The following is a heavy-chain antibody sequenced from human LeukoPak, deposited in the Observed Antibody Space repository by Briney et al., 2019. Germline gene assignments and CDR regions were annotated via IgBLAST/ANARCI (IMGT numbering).Heavy chain of an antibody. D-gene: IGHD6-6*01. CDR3: TRGGAARPDY. Sequence: GGSLRLSCAASGFTFRNYGMNWVRQAPGKGLEWVSYISATSSTTTYADSVKGRFTISRDNGRDSLYLQMNSLRAEDTALYYCTRGGAARPDYWGQGTLVTVSS. J-gene: IGHJ4*02. V-gene: IGHV3-48*01. CDR1: GFTFRNYG. CDR2: ISATSSTT.